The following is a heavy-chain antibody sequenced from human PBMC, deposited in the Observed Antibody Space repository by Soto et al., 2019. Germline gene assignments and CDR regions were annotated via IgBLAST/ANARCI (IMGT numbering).Heavy chain of an antibody. CDR2: INAANGDT. CDR1: GYTFTSYG. CDR3: VRSHVSATGIDWFDP. Sequence: SVKVSCKASGYTFTSYGIHWVRQAPGQRLEWMGWINAANGDTKYSPKFQGRVTITRDTSASTAYMELSSLRSEDTAVYYCVRSHVSATGIDWFDPWGQGTLVTVSS. D-gene: IGHD6-13*01. J-gene: IGHJ5*02. V-gene: IGHV1-3*01.